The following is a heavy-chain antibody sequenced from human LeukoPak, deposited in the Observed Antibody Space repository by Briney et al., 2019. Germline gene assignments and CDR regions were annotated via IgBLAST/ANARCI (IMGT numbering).Heavy chain of an antibody. D-gene: IGHD3-3*01. V-gene: IGHV4-34*01. Sequence: SETLSLTCAVYGGSFSGYYWSWIRQPPGKGLEWIGEINHSGSTNYNPSLKSRVTISVDTSKNQFSLKLSSVTAADTAVYYCARESPTGGFLEWLLPHYYYYMDVWGKGTTVTVSS. J-gene: IGHJ6*03. CDR3: ARESPTGGFLEWLLPHYYYYMDV. CDR2: INHSGST. CDR1: GGSFSGYY.